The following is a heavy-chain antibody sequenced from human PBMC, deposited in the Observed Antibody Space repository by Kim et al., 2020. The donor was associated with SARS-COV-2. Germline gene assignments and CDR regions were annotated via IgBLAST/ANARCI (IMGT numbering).Heavy chain of an antibody. CDR2: ISSMGGSGTI. CDR3: STDPAVTSVRDYYYY. Sequence: GGSLRLSCAVSGFTFSDYCMTWVRQAPGKGLEWVGPISSMGGSGTIAYFAPVQDRFIISTEDSYDTTQLPLNSLTAADTGVYFCSTDPAVTSVRDYYYY. V-gene: IGHV3-15*01. J-gene: IGHJ6*03. CDR1: GFTFSDYC. D-gene: IGHD3-10*02.